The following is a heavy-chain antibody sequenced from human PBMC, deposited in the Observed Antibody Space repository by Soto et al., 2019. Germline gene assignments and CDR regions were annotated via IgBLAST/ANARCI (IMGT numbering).Heavy chain of an antibody. J-gene: IGHJ5*02. Sequence: QVQLVQSGAEVKKPGASVKVSCKASGYSFTDYYIHWVRQATGQGLEWMGWIIPLSGGTNYAQRFQGRVTMTRDTSITTAYLELSGLRSDDTAVYYCAPSPGGLRLDPWGQGTLVTVSS. CDR2: IIPLSGGT. CDR3: APSPGGLRLDP. V-gene: IGHV1-2*02. CDR1: GYSFTDYY. D-gene: IGHD3-10*01.